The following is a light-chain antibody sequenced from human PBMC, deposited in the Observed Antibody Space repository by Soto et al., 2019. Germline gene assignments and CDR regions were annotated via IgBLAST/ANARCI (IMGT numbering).Light chain of an antibody. V-gene: IGKV1-17*01. Sequence: IHMTQSASSLFASVGYSVTITCRASQGIRNNLGWYQQKTGKAPKRLIYGTSNLQYGVPSRFSGSGSETEFPLTISGLQPGDSATYYCQQYNSYSPTFGQGTRWIS. CDR3: QQYNSYSPT. J-gene: IGKJ1*01. CDR2: GTS. CDR1: QGIRNN.